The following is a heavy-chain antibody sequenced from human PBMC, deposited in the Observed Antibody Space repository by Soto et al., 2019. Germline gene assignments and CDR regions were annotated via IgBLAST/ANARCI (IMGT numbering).Heavy chain of an antibody. CDR3: ARLSLYGDYVRTYGMDV. CDR1: GGSISSSSYY. CDR2: IYYSGST. J-gene: IGHJ6*02. D-gene: IGHD4-17*01. Sequence: PSETLSLTCTVSGGSISSSSYYWGWIRQPPGKGLEWIGSIYYSGSTYYNPSLKSRVTISIDTSKNQFSLKLSSVTAADTAVYYCARLSLYGDYVRTYGMDVWGQGTTVTVS. V-gene: IGHV4-39*01.